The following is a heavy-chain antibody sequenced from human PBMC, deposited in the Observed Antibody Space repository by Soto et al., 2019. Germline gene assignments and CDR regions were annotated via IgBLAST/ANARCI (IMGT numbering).Heavy chain of an antibody. CDR2: ISYDGGSK. CDR3: AREHTFDGDAFDI. J-gene: IGHJ3*02. V-gene: IGHV3-30-3*01. CDR1: GFTFSRYT. D-gene: IGHD3-16*01. Sequence: QVQLVESGGGVVQPGRSLRLSCAASGFTFSRYTMHWVRQAPGKGLEWVAVISYDGGSKFYADSVKGRFTISRDTSKNTLYLQMNSLRGEDTAVYSWAREHTFDGDAFDIWGQGTLVTVSS.